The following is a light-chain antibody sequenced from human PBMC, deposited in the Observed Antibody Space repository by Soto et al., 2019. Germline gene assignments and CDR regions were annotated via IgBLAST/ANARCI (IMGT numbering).Light chain of an antibody. CDR1: SSDVGGYNL. V-gene: IGLV2-23*01. CDR2: EGS. Sequence: QSALTQPASVSGSPGQSITISCTGTSSDVGGYNLVSWYQQHPGKAPKLMIYEGSKRPSGVSNRFSGSKSGNTASLTISGLQAEDEADYYYCSYAGSSTCAYVFGTGTKLTVL. J-gene: IGLJ1*01. CDR3: CSYAGSSTCAYV.